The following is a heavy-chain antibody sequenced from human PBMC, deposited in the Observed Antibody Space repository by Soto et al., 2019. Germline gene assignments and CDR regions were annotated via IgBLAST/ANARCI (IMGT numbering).Heavy chain of an antibody. V-gene: IGHV1-18*01. CDR3: VKRNYYYGMDV. CDR1: GYTFTSYG. Sequence: ASVKVSCKASGYTFTSYGISWVRQAPGQGLEWMGWISAYNGNTNYAQKLQGRVTMTTDTSTSTAYMELSSLRAEDTAVYYCVKRNYYYGMDVWGQGTTVTVSS. CDR2: ISAYNGNT. J-gene: IGHJ6*02.